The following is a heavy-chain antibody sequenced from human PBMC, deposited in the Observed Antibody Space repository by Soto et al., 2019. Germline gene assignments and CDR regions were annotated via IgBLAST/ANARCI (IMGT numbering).Heavy chain of an antibody. CDR1: GFTFDAYG. V-gene: IGHV3-33*01. D-gene: IGHD1-1*01. CDR3: ARIQLDTIMALEY. Sequence: QVQLVESGGGVVQPGGSLRLSCAASGFTFDAYGFHWVRQAPGKGLEWVAVVWSNGNLKYYADSVKGRFTISRDSSKSARNLQMNSLRADDTAVYYCARIQLDTIMALEYWGQGTLVTVSS. CDR2: VWSNGNLK. J-gene: IGHJ4*02.